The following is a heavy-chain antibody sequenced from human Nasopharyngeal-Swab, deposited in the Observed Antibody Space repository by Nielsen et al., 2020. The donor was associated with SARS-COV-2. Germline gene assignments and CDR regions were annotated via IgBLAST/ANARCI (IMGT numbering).Heavy chain of an antibody. CDR3: ARWAGRDAFDI. CDR1: GFTFDDYG. V-gene: IGHV3-7*01. Sequence: GESLKISCEASGFTFDDYGMSWVRQAPGKGLEWVANIKQDGSEKYYVDSVKGRFTISRDNAKNSLYLQMNSLRAEDTAVYYCARWAGRDAFDIWGQGTMVTVSS. J-gene: IGHJ3*02. CDR2: IKQDGSEK. D-gene: IGHD2-15*01.